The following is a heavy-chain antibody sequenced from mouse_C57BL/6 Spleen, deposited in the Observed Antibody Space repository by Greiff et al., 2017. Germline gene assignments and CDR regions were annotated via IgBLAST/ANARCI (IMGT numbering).Heavy chain of an antibody. Sequence: QVQLQQSGAELVKPGASVKISCKASGYAFSSYWMNWVKQRPGKGLEWIGQIYPGDGDTNYNGKFKGKATLTADKSSSTAYMQLSSRTSEDSAVYFWARRGAATVVATEDWYFDVWGTGTTVTVSS. CDR3: ARRGAATVVATEDWYFDV. V-gene: IGHV1-80*01. D-gene: IGHD1-1*01. CDR2: IYPGDGDT. CDR1: GYAFSSYW. J-gene: IGHJ1*03.